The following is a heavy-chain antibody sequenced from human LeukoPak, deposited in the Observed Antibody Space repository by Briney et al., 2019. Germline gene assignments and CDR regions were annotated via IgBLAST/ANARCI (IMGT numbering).Heavy chain of an antibody. D-gene: IGHD3-22*01. CDR1: GFTFSNYA. Sequence: PGGSLRLSCAASGFTFSNYAMHWVRQAPGKGLEYVSAISSNGGSTYYANSVKGRFTISRDNSKNTLYLQMGSLRAEDMAVYYCARGSGSSGYLNWFDPWGQGILVTVSS. CDR3: ARGSGSSGYLNWFDP. V-gene: IGHV3-64*01. CDR2: ISSNGGST. J-gene: IGHJ5*02.